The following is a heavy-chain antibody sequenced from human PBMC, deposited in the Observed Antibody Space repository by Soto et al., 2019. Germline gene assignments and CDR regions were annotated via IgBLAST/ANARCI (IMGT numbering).Heavy chain of an antibody. J-gene: IGHJ4*02. CDR3: ARGGYCGGDCYSSY. D-gene: IGHD2-21*02. Sequence: EASVKVSCKASGGTFSSYAISWVRQAPGQGLEWMGGIIPIFGTANYAQKFQGRVTITADESTSTAYMELSSLRSEDTAVYYCARGGYCGGDCYSSYWGQGTLVTVSS. V-gene: IGHV1-69*13. CDR2: IIPIFGTA. CDR1: GGTFSSYA.